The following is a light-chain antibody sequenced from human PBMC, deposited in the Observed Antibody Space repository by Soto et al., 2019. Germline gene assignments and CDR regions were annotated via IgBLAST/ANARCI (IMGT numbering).Light chain of an antibody. J-gene: IGKJ1*01. V-gene: IGKV1-12*01. CDR2: AAS. Sequence: DIQMTQSPSSMSASVGDRVTITCRASQDNGSQLGWYQQKPGKAPKLLIHAASTLQRGVPFRFSGSGSGTEFTLTISSLQSEDFATYYCQQVKTFPRTFGQGTKVEIE. CDR3: QQVKTFPRT. CDR1: QDNGSQ.